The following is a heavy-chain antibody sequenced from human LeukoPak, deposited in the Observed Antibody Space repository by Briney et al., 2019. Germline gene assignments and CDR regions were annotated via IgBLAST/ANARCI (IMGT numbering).Heavy chain of an antibody. J-gene: IGHJ3*02. V-gene: IGHV4-61*01. CDR2: ISYSGST. Sequence: PSETLSLTCTVSGVSVSSGSCNWSWIRQPPGKGLEWIVYISYSGSTDYHPSLKSRATISVDTSKKQFSLKLSSVTAADTAVYYCAREAYDNSGSDAFNIWGPGTMVTVSS. CDR1: GVSVSSGSCN. CDR3: AREAYDNSGSDAFNI. D-gene: IGHD3-22*01.